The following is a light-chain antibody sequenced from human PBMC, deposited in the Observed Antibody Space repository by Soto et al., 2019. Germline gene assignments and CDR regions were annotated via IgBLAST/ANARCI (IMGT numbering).Light chain of an antibody. CDR1: QSVSSN. CDR3: QQYGSSPKGMT. CDR2: GAS. Sequence: IVLTQSPATLSVSPGERATLSCRASQSVSSNLAWYQQKPGQAPRLLISGASTRATGVPARFSGSGSGTEFTLTISRLEPEDFAVCYCQQYGSSPKGMTFGQGTKVDIK. V-gene: IGKV3D-15*02. J-gene: IGKJ1*01.